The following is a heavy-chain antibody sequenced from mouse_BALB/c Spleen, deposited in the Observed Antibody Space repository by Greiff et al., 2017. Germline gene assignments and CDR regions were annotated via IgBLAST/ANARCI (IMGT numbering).Heavy chain of an antibody. CDR2: ILPGSGST. Sequence: QVQLQQSGAELMKPGASVKLSCKATGYTFSSYWIEWVKQRPGHGLEWIGEILPGSGSTNYNEKFKGKATFTADTSSNTAYMQLSSLTSEDSAVYYCARTYYGNYDYYAMDYWGQGTSVTVSS. V-gene: IGHV1-9*01. D-gene: IGHD2-10*01. CDR3: ARTYYGNYDYYAMDY. J-gene: IGHJ4*01. CDR1: GYTFSSYW.